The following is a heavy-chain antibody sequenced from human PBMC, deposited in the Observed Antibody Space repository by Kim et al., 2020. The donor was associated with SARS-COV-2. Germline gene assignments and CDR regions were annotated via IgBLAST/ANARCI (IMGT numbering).Heavy chain of an antibody. V-gene: IGHV4-31*03. Sequence: SETLSLTCTVSGGSISSGGYYWSWIRQHPGKGLEWIGYIYYSGSTYYNPSLKSRVTISVDTSKNQFSLKLSSVTAADTAVYYCARDQSGHYYGSGSYYRGHNWFDPWGQGTLVTVSS. J-gene: IGHJ5*02. CDR3: ARDQSGHYYGSGSYYRGHNWFDP. CDR1: GGSISSGGYY. CDR2: IYYSGST. D-gene: IGHD3-10*01.